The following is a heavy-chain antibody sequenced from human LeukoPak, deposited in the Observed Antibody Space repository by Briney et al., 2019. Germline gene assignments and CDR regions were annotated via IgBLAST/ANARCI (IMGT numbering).Heavy chain of an antibody. D-gene: IGHD2-15*01. CDR3: AKNGDRGAYCTGGTCYPYFYYYMDV. Sequence: GGSLRLSCAASGFTVSSNYMSWVRQGPGKGLECVSVISNDGDTYYADSVKGRFTISRDNSKNTLYLQMNSLRAEDTAIYYCAKNGDRGAYCTGGTCYPYFYYYMDVWGKGTTVTI. CDR1: GFTVSSNY. CDR2: ISNDGDT. J-gene: IGHJ6*03. V-gene: IGHV3-53*01.